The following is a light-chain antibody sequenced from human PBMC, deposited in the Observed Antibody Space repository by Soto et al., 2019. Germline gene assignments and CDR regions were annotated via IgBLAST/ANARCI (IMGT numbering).Light chain of an antibody. Sequence: LTQPASVSGSPGQSITIACTGTSSDVGGYNYVSWYQQHPGKAPKLMIYEVSNRPSGVSNRFSGSKSGNTASLTISGLQAEDEADYYCSSYTSSLYVFGTGTKVTVL. CDR1: SSDVGGYNY. CDR2: EVS. CDR3: SSYTSSLYV. V-gene: IGLV2-14*01. J-gene: IGLJ1*01.